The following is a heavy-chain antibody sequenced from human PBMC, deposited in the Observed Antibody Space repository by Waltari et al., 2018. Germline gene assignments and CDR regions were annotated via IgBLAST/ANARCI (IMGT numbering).Heavy chain of an antibody. D-gene: IGHD3-16*02. V-gene: IGHV1-18*01. CDR1: GYKFRDYG. J-gene: IGHJ4*02. Sequence: QVRLTQSGSDVKEPGASVKVPCTASGYKFRDYGISWVRQAPGQGLEWMGWIYVYNENTRFAEKFEDRVTLTTDKVTETVYMDLTDLRPDDTAVYYCARVVTGVHEVNDNWGQGTLVIVS. CDR2: IYVYNENT. CDR3: ARVVTGVHEVNDN.